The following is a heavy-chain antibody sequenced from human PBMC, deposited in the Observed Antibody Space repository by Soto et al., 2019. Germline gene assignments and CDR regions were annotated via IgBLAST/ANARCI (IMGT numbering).Heavy chain of an antibody. Sequence: SETLSLTCTVSGGSISSGGYYWSWIRQHPGKGLEWIGYIYYSGSTYYNPSLKSRVTISVDTSKNQFSLKLSSVTAADTAVYYCARDPKLLHCSGGSCHPTDAFDIWGQGTMVTVSS. D-gene: IGHD2-15*01. CDR2: IYYSGST. V-gene: IGHV4-31*03. J-gene: IGHJ3*02. CDR3: ARDPKLLHCSGGSCHPTDAFDI. CDR1: GGSISSGGYY.